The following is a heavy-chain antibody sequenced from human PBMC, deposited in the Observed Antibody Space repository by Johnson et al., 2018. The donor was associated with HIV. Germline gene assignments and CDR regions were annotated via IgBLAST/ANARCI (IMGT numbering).Heavy chain of an antibody. J-gene: IGHJ3*02. V-gene: IGHV3-30*04. CDR3: ARDISYDSSASQGAFDI. D-gene: IGHD3-22*01. CDR1: GFSFNNYA. Sequence: QMQLVESGGGVVQPGRSLRLSCGASGFSFNNYAMHWVRQAPGKGLEWVAVIGYDGSNKYYADSVKGRLTVSRDNSKNTLYLQMNSLRAEDTALYYCARDISYDSSASQGAFDIWGQGTMVTVSS. CDR2: IGYDGSNK.